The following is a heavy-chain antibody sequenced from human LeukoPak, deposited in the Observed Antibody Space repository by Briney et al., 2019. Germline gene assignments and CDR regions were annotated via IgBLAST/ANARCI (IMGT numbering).Heavy chain of an antibody. J-gene: IGHJ3*02. CDR1: GFTFSSYS. CDR2: ISSSSSTI. CDR3: ARGGIAAPPPDAFDI. Sequence: GGSLRLSCAASGFTFSSYSMNWVRQAPGKGLEWVSYISSSSSTIYYADSVKGRFTISRDNAKNSLYLQMNSLRAEDTAVYYCARGGIAAPPPDAFDIWGQGTMVTVSS. V-gene: IGHV3-48*04. D-gene: IGHD6-6*01.